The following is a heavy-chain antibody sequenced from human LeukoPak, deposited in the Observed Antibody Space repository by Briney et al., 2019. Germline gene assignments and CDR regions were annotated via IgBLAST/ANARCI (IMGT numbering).Heavy chain of an antibody. D-gene: IGHD3-10*01. CDR1: GFIFSSYG. J-gene: IGHJ4*02. Sequence: GGSLRLSCAASGFIFSSYGMSWVRQAPGKGLEWVSAFSGSGGSTYYADSVKGRFTISRDNSKHTLYRQVNKLRAADTAVSYCAKTRGSGPFDYGGQGTLVTVSS. CDR3: AKTRGSGPFDY. CDR2: FSGSGGST. V-gene: IGHV3-23*01.